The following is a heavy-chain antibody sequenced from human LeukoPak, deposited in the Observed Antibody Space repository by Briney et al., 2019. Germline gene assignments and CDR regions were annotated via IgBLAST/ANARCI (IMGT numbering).Heavy chain of an antibody. CDR3: AKDGESGYEIYYLDY. D-gene: IGHD5-12*01. CDR1: GFTFNTYG. Sequence: TGGSLRLSCAASGFTFNTYGMSWVRQAPGKGLEWVSGISGSGGATYYADSVKGRFTISRDNSKNTLYLQMNSLRAEDTAVYYCAKDGESGYEIYYLDYWGQGTLVTVSS. V-gene: IGHV3-23*01. J-gene: IGHJ4*02. CDR2: ISGSGGAT.